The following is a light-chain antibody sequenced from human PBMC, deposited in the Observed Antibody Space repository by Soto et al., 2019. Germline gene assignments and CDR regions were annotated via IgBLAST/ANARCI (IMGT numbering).Light chain of an antibody. CDR2: DVS. Sequence: QSVLIQPPSVSGSPGQSVTISCTGTSSDIDAYNYVSWYQQHPGKAPKLMIYDVSNRPSGISNRFSGSKSGNTASLTISGLQAEDEADYYCGSYTTSSNYVFGTGTKVTVL. CDR3: GSYTTSSNYV. J-gene: IGLJ1*01. CDR1: SSDIDAYNY. V-gene: IGLV2-14*01.